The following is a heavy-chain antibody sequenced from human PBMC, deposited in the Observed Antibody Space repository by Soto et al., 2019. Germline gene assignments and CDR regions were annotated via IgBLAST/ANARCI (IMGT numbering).Heavy chain of an antibody. J-gene: IGHJ4*02. CDR2: TSHSGNT. CDR1: GGSVSSGGFS. Sequence: QLQLQESGSGLVKPSQTLSLTCVVSGGSVSSGGFSWNWFRQPPGKVLEWIGYTSHSGNTYYNPSLKSRVSISMDRTKNQFSLSLSSLTAADTAVYYCARGGLERLNFDTWGQGTLVTVSS. D-gene: IGHD1-1*01. V-gene: IGHV4-30-2*01. CDR3: ARGGLERLNFDT.